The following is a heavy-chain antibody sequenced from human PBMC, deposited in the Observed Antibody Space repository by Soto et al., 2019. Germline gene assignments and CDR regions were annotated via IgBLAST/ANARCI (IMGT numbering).Heavy chain of an antibody. J-gene: IGHJ5*02. Sequence: GGSLRLSCAASGFTFSSYGMHWVRQAPGKGLEWVAVISYDGSNKYYADSVKGRFTISRDNSKNTLYLQMNSLRAEDTAEYYSAKDLSEYQPLWAVQSPRRRNLFAPRGQGTLVTVSS. CDR2: ISYDGSNK. CDR3: AKDLSEYQPLWAVQSPRRRNLFAP. D-gene: IGHD2-2*01. V-gene: IGHV3-30*18. CDR1: GFTFSSYG.